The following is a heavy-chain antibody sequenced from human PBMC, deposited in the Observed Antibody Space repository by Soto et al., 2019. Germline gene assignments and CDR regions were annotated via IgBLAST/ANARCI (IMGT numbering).Heavy chain of an antibody. CDR1: GFTLSHSG. Sequence: EVQLVESGGGLVQPGGSLRLSCAASGFTLSHSGIHWVRQLTGEGLEWVSAIGPAGDTHYTGSVKGRFTISRENAKNLLYLQMNSLRVEDTAIYYCARSWAGTFDIWGQGTMVTVSS. J-gene: IGHJ3*02. D-gene: IGHD6-19*01. V-gene: IGHV3-13*01. CDR3: ARSWAGTFDI. CDR2: IGPAGDT.